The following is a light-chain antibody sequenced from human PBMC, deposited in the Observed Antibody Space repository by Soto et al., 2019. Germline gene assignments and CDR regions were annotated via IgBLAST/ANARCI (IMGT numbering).Light chain of an antibody. V-gene: IGKV3-20*01. CDR2: GAS. J-gene: IGKJ1*01. CDR1: QSVSSSY. Sequence: EIVMTQSPVTLSVSPGEIATLSCRASQSVSSSYLAWYQQKPGQAPRLLIYGASSRATGIPDRFSGSGSGTDFTLTISRLEPEDFAVYYCQQYGSSPATFGQGTKVDIK. CDR3: QQYGSSPAT.